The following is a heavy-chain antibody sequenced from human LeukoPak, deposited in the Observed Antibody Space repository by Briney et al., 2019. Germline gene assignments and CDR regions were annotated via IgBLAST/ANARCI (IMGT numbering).Heavy chain of an antibody. J-gene: IGHJ5*02. CDR1: GYTFTSYG. CDR2: IIPIFGTA. V-gene: IGHV1-69*13. Sequence: GASVKVSCTASGYTFTSYGISWVRQAPGQGLEWMGGIIPIFGTANYAQKFQGRVTITADESTSTAYMELSSLRSEDTAVYYCARDLRCSGGSCYSGWFDPWGQGTLVTVSS. CDR3: ARDLRCSGGSCYSGWFDP. D-gene: IGHD2-15*01.